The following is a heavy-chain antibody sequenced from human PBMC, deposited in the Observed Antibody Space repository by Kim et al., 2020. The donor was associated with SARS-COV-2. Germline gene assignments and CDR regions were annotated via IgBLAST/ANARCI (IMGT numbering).Heavy chain of an antibody. D-gene: IGHD6-19*01. V-gene: IGHV3-23*05. CDR2: IGSTGINI. Sequence: GGSLRLSCVASGFSFGSYAMLWVRQAPGKGLEWVSRIGSTGINIYYADSVKGRFTTSRDNSKNTVFLQLNSLRDEDKAIYYCVKGRSTVPGSKDLDYWCQGTLVTVSS. J-gene: IGHJ4*02. CDR3: VKGRSTVPGSKDLDY. CDR1: GFSFGSYA.